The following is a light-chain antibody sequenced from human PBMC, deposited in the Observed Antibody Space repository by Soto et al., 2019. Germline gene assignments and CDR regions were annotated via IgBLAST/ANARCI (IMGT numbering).Light chain of an antibody. Sequence: QSVLTQPASVSGSPGQSITISCAGTSSDVGGKNLVSWYQQHPGKAPKLMIHDVTNRPSEVSSRFSGSKSGNTASLTISGLQAEDEADYYCLSYTTSTTYVFGTGTKVTVL. V-gene: IGLV2-14*01. J-gene: IGLJ1*01. CDR2: DVT. CDR3: LSYTTSTTYV. CDR1: SSDVGGKNL.